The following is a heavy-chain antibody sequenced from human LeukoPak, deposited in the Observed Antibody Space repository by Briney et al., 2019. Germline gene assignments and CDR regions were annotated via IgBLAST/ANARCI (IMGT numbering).Heavy chain of an antibody. CDR3: AREIEYYYDSSGYLDY. CDR1: GFTFSSYW. J-gene: IGHJ4*02. Sequence: TGGSLRLSCAASGFTFSSYWMSWVRQAPGKGLEWVANIKQDGSEKYYVDSVKGRFTISRDNAKNSLYLQMNSLRAEDTAEYYCAREIEYYYDSSGYLDYWGQGTLVTVSS. D-gene: IGHD3-22*01. CDR2: IKQDGSEK. V-gene: IGHV3-7*01.